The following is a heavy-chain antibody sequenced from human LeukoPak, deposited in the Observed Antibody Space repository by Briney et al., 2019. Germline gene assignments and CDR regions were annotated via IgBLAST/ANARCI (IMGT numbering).Heavy chain of an antibody. Sequence: GGSLRLSCAASGFAFSSYGMHWVRQAPGKGLEWVAVISYDGSNKYYADSVKGRFTISRDNSKNTLYLQMNSLRAEDTAVYYCAKGLDYGDYYQYFQHWGQGTLVTVSS. CDR2: ISYDGSNK. CDR3: AKGLDYGDYYQYFQH. V-gene: IGHV3-30*18. J-gene: IGHJ1*01. D-gene: IGHD4-17*01. CDR1: GFAFSSYG.